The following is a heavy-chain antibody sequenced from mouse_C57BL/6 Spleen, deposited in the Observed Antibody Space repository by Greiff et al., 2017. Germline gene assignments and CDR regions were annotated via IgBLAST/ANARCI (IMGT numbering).Heavy chain of an antibody. Sequence: QVQLQQSGAELAKPGASVKLSCKASGYTFTSYWMPWVKQRPGQGLEWIGYINPSSGYTKYNQKFKDKATLTADKSSSTAYMQLSSLTYEDSAVXYCARALYGNYVDYAMDYWGQGTSVTVSS. J-gene: IGHJ4*01. CDR3: ARALYGNYVDYAMDY. D-gene: IGHD2-10*02. V-gene: IGHV1-7*01. CDR2: INPSSGYT. CDR1: GYTFTSYW.